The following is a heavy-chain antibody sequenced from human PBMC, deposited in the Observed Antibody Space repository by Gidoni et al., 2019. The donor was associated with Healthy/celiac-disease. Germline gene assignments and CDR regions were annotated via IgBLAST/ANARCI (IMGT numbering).Heavy chain of an antibody. CDR2: ISSSSSYI. CDR1: GFTFSSYS. V-gene: IGHV3-21*01. J-gene: IGHJ6*02. Sequence: EVQLVESGGGLVKPGGSLRLSCAASGFTFSSYSMNWVRQAPWKGLEWVSSISSSSSYIYYADSVKGRFTISRDNAKNSLYLQMNSLRADDTAVYYCARDSYDFCMDVWGQGTTVTVSS. D-gene: IGHD3-3*01. CDR3: ARDSYDFCMDV.